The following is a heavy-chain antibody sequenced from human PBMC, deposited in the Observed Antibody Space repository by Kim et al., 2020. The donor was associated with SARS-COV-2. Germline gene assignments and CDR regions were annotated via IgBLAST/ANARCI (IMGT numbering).Heavy chain of an antibody. J-gene: IGHJ3*02. V-gene: IGHV3-9*01. Sequence: ADSVKGRITISRDNAKNSRYLQMNSLRPEDTGLYYCAKKGGSGTSPIAFDIWGQGTMVTVSS. D-gene: IGHD3-16*01. CDR3: AKKGGSGTSPIAFDI.